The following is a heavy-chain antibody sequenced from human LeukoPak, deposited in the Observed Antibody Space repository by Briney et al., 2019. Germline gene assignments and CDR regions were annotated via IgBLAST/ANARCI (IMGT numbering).Heavy chain of an antibody. D-gene: IGHD6-13*01. Sequence: GGSLRLSCAASGFTFSSYGMHWVRQAPGKGLEWVAVIWYGGSNKYYADSVKGRFTISRDNSKNTLYLQMNSLRAEDTAVYYCAKVEQQLRYNWFDPWGQGTLVTVSS. CDR2: IWYGGSNK. CDR3: AKVEQQLRYNWFDP. CDR1: GFTFSSYG. J-gene: IGHJ5*02. V-gene: IGHV3-33*06.